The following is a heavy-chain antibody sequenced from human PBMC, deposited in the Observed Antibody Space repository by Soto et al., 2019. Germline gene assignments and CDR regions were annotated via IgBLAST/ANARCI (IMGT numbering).Heavy chain of an antibody. Sequence: SETLSLTCTVSGGSISSYYWSWIRQPPGKGLEWIGYIYYSGSTNYNPSLKSRVTISVDTSKNQFSLKLSSVTAADTAVYYCARRCSDGDDAFDIWGQGTMVTVSS. D-gene: IGHD7-27*01. CDR3: ARRCSDGDDAFDI. CDR2: IYYSGST. J-gene: IGHJ3*02. V-gene: IGHV4-59*08. CDR1: GGSISSYY.